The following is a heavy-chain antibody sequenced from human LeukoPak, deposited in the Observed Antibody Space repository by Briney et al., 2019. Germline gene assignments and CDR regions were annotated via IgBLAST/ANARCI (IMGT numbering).Heavy chain of an antibody. CDR1: GGSVSRGSYY. J-gene: IGHJ3*02. D-gene: IGHD1-7*01. Sequence: SETLSLTCTVPGGSVSRGSYYWSWIRQPPGKGLEWIGYIYYSGSTNYNPSLKSRATISVDTSKNQFSLKLSSVTAADTAVYYCARVIIGTTNFDIWGQGTMVTVSS. CDR3: ARVIIGTTNFDI. CDR2: IYYSGST. V-gene: IGHV4-61*01.